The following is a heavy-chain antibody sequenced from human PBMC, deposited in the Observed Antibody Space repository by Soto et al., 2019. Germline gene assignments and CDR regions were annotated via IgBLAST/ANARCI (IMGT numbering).Heavy chain of an antibody. CDR1: GYTFTSYG. D-gene: IGHD2-15*01. J-gene: IGHJ6*02. Sequence: QVQLVQSGAEVKKPGASVKVSCKASGYTFTSYGISWVRQAPGQGLEWMGWISAYNGNTNYAQKLQGRVTMTTDTSTSTAYMELRSLRSDDTAVYYCASGGFLCSGGSCLPSTYTTVFYGMDVLGQGTTVTVSS. CDR3: ASGGFLCSGGSCLPSTYTTVFYGMDV. CDR2: ISAYNGNT. V-gene: IGHV1-18*01.